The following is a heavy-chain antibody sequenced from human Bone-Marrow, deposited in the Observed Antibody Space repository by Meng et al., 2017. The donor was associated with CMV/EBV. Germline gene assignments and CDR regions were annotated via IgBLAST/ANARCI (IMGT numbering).Heavy chain of an antibody. Sequence: SGYSFNSYWLSWVRQLPGKGLEWMGMIAPSDSYTNYSPSFQGHVTISADKSISTAYLQWSSLKASDTAMYYCARRICSSTSCPYDYWGQGTLVTVSS. D-gene: IGHD2-2*01. CDR3: ARRICSSTSCPYDY. J-gene: IGHJ4*02. CDR2: IAPSDSYT. CDR1: GYSFNSYW. V-gene: IGHV5-10-1*01.